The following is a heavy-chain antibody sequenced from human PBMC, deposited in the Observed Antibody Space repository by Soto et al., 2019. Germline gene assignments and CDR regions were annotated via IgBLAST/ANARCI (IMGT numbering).Heavy chain of an antibody. Sequence: EVPLVESGGGLIQPGGSLRLSCAASGFTVSINYMSWVRQAPGKGLEWVSVLFRDGTTYYADSVKGRFTISRYNSKNTLYLQMNSLRAEDTAVYYCARAEYSGSWTAEFDYWGQGSLVTVSS. CDR1: GFTVSINY. CDR2: LFRDGTT. D-gene: IGHD6-13*01. J-gene: IGHJ4*02. V-gene: IGHV3-53*01. CDR3: ARAEYSGSWTAEFDY.